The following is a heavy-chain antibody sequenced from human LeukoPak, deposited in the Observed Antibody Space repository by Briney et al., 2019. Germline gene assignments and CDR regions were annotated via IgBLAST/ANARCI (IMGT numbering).Heavy chain of an antibody. J-gene: IGHJ4*02. CDR1: GYTFTGYY. Sequence: GASVKVSCKASGYTFTGYYMHWVRQAPGQGLEGMGWINPNSGGTNYAQKFQGRVTMTRDTSISTAYMELSRLRSDDTAVYYCARDWDGYNWAWGYWGQGTLVTVSS. D-gene: IGHD5-24*01. CDR2: INPNSGGT. V-gene: IGHV1-2*02. CDR3: ARDWDGYNWAWGY.